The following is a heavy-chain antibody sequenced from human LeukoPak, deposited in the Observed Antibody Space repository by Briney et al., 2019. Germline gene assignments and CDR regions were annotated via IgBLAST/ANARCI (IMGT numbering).Heavy chain of an antibody. CDR2: IYYSGST. J-gene: IGHJ4*02. CDR3: ARGIEEGTYRWLQFNFDY. CDR1: GGSISSGGYY. D-gene: IGHD5-24*01. Sequence: PSETLSLTCTVSGGSISSGGYYWSWIRQHPGEGLEWIGYIYYSGSTYYNPSLKSRVTISVDTSKNQFSLKLSSVTAADTAVYYCARGIEEGTYRWLQFNFDYWGQGTLVTVSS. V-gene: IGHV4-31*03.